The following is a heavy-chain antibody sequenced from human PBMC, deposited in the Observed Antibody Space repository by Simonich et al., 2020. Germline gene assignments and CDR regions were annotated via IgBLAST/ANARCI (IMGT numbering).Heavy chain of an antibody. J-gene: IGHJ4*02. D-gene: IGHD3-9*01. CDR1: GFTFSSYE. Sequence: EVQLVESGGGLVQPGGSLRLSCAASGFTFSSYEKNWVRQAPGKRLWWVSYINSSGSTIYYADPVKGRFTISRDNAKNSLYLQMNSLRAEDTAVYYCASDGAYDTVVTGAYWGQGTLVTVSS. CDR3: ASDGAYDTVVTGAY. V-gene: IGHV3-48*03. CDR2: INSSGSTI.